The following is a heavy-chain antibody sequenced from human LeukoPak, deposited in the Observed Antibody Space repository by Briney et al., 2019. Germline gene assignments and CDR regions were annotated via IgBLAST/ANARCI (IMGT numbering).Heavy chain of an antibody. CDR2: INHSGST. Sequence: SETLSLTCAVYGGSFSGYYWSWIRQPPGKRLEWIGEINHSGSTNYNPSLKSRVTISVDTSKNQFSLKLSSVTVADTAVYYCARGYSSSWYNWFDPWGQGTLVTVSS. V-gene: IGHV4-34*01. CDR3: ARGYSSSWYNWFDP. J-gene: IGHJ5*02. CDR1: GGSFSGYY. D-gene: IGHD6-13*01.